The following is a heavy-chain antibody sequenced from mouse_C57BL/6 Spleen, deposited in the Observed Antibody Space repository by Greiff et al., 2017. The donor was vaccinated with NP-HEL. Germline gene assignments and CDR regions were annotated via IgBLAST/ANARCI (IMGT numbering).Heavy chain of an antibody. CDR2: INPYNGGT. CDR3: AREFLGEKDYAMDY. Sequence: EVQLQQSGPVLVKPGASVKMSCKASGYTFTDYYMNWVKQSHGKSLEWIGVINPYNGGTSYNQKFKGKATLTVDKSSSTAYMELNSLTSEDSAVYYCAREFLGEKDYAMDYWGQGTSVTVSS. V-gene: IGHV1-19*01. J-gene: IGHJ4*01. D-gene: IGHD3-3*01. CDR1: GYTFTDYY.